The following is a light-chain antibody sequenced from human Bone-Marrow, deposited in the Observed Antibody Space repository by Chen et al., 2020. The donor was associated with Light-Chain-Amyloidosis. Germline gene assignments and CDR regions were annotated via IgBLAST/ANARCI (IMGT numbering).Light chain of an antibody. J-gene: IGLJ3*02. CDR1: NIGSTS. CDR3: EVWDRSSDRPV. V-gene: IGLV3-21*02. Sequence: SYVLTQPSSVSVAPGQTATIACGGNNIGSTSGHWYQQTPGQAPLLVVYDDSDRPSGIPERLPGSNSGNRATLTISRVEAADEADYSCEVWDRSSDRPVFGGGTKLTVL. CDR2: DDS.